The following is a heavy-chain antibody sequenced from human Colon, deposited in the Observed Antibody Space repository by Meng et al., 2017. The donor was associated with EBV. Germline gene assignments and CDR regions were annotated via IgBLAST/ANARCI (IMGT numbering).Heavy chain of an antibody. D-gene: IGHD3-3*01. V-gene: IGHV3-74*01. CDR1: GFTFSTYW. Sequence: EAQVGESGGGSVQPGGSLRLSCAASGFTFSTYWMYWVRQVPGKGLIWVSRVKPDGTSTYYADSVRGRFTISRDNAKNTVYLQMNTLRAEDTAVYYCVRDRPSWTWGQGTLVTVSS. CDR2: VKPDGTST. J-gene: IGHJ5*02. CDR3: VRDRPSWT.